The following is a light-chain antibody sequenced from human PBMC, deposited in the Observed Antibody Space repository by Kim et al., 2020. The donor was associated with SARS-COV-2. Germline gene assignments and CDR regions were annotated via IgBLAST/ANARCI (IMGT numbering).Light chain of an antibody. Sequence: EIVLTQTPGTLSLSPGERATLSCRASQSVSSSSLAWYQQKPGQAPRLLIYDASSRATDIPDRFSGSGSGTDFTLTISRLEPEDLAVYYCQQYGSSRWTFGQGTKLEI. V-gene: IGKV3-20*01. CDR3: QQYGSSRWT. J-gene: IGKJ1*01. CDR1: QSVSSSS. CDR2: DAS.